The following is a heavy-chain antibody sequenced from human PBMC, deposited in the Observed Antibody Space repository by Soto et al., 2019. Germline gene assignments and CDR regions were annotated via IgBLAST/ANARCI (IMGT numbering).Heavy chain of an antibody. Sequence: VGSLRLSCAASGFTFSSYWMHWVRQAPGKGLEWVSSISSSSSYIYYADSVKGRFTISRDNAKNSLYLQMNSLRAEDTAVYYCARDPMAAHTDGMDVWGQGTTVTVSS. D-gene: IGHD6-13*01. CDR3: ARDPMAAHTDGMDV. V-gene: IGHV3-21*01. J-gene: IGHJ6*02. CDR1: GFTFSSYW. CDR2: ISSSSSYI.